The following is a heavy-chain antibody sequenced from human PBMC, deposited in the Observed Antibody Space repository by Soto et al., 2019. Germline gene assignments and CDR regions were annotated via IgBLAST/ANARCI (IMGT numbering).Heavy chain of an antibody. Sequence: SETLSLTCSVSGGSMNSGVYYWSWIRQHPGKGLEWIGYIYYNGDTYYNPSLKSRVTISVDTSKNQFSLNLTSVTAAETAVYYCARRGGSSSRYYYYAMDVWGQGTTVTVSS. V-gene: IGHV4-31*03. CDR2: IYYNGDT. CDR1: GGSMNSGVYY. CDR3: ARRGGSSSRYYYYAMDV. J-gene: IGHJ6*02. D-gene: IGHD6-6*01.